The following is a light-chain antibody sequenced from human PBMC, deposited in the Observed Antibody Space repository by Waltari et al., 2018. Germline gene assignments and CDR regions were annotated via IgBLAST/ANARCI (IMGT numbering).Light chain of an antibody. V-gene: IGKV1-5*03. CDR3: QQYNSYSYI. CDR1: QSISTW. Sequence: DIQMTQSPSTLSASVGDRVTITFRASQSISTWLAWYQQKPGKAPKLLYYKASSLQSGVPSRFSGSGSGTEFALTISSLQPDDFATYYCQQYNSYSYIFGQGTKLEI. CDR2: KAS. J-gene: IGKJ2*01.